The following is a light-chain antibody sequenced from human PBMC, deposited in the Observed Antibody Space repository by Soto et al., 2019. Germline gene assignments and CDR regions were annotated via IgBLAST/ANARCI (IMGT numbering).Light chain of an antibody. CDR1: QSVGTN. J-gene: IGKJ1*01. CDR2: HAS. CDR3: QHYNSWPPWT. Sequence: EIVMTQSPGTLSVSPGERVTLSCRASQSVGTNLAWYQQKPGQAPRLLIYHASTRATGIPARFGGSGSGTEFSLTISSLHSEDFALYYCQHYNSWPPWTFGQGTKVDIK. V-gene: IGKV3D-15*01.